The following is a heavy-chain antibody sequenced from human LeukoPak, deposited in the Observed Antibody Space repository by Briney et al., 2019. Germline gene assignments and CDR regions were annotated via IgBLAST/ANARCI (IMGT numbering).Heavy chain of an antibody. J-gene: IGHJ6*02. V-gene: IGHV4-4*02. CDR3: ARGQQLASYYYYGMDV. Sequence: SGTLSLTCAVSGGSISSSNWWSWVRQPPGKGLEWIGEIYHSGSTNYNPSLKSRVTISVDKSKNQFSLKLSSVTAADTAVYYCARGQQLASYYYYGMDVWGQGTTVTVSS. CDR1: GGSISSSNW. CDR2: IYHSGST. D-gene: IGHD6-13*01.